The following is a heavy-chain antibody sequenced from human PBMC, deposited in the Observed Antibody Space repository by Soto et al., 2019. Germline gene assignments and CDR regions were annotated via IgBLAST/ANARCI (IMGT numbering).Heavy chain of an antibody. CDR2: IFYSGST. D-gene: IGHD4-17*01. V-gene: IGHV4-59*01. CDR3: ARVSTATKLDY. CDR1: GASIGSSY. J-gene: IGHJ4*01. Sequence: SETLSLTCTVSGASIGSSYWTWIRQPPGKGLEWMGYIFYSGSTNYNPSLSGRVSMTVDTSKDQVSLNLRSVTAADTAVYYCARVSTATKLDYWGPGMLVTVSS.